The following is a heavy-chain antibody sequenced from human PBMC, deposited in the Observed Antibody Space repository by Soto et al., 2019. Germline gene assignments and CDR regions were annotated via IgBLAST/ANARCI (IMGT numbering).Heavy chain of an antibody. V-gene: IGHV1-18*01. CDR2: ISAHNGNT. Sequence: QVHLVQSGAEVKKPGASVKVSCQGSGYAFTTYGITWVRQAPGQGLEWMGWISAHNGNTNYAQKLQGRGNVTRATSTSRAYMELRRLRYDDTAVYYRARGRYGDYWGQGALVTVSS. D-gene: IGHD1-1*01. CDR3: ARGRYGDY. J-gene: IGHJ4*02. CDR1: GYAFTTYG.